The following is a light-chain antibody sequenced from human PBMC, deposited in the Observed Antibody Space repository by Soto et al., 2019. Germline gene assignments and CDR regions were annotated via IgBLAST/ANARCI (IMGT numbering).Light chain of an antibody. V-gene: IGKV3-15*01. CDR2: GAS. J-gene: IGKJ4*01. Sequence: EIVMTPSPATLSVSPGERATLSCRASQSVSSNLAWYLQKPGQAPRLLIYGASTRATGIPARFSGSGSGTEFTLTISSLQSEDFAVYYCQKFNNWPLTFGGGTKVDIK. CDR1: QSVSSN. CDR3: QKFNNWPLT.